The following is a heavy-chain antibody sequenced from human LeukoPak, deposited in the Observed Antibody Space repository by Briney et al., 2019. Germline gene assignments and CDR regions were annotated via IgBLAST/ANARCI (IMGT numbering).Heavy chain of an antibody. CDR2: ITPIFGTA. J-gene: IGHJ4*02. CDR1: GGTFRSNA. D-gene: IGHD4-11*01. Sequence: SVKVSCKASGGTFRSNAISWVRQAPGQGLEWMGGITPIFGTANYAQKFQGRVTITAVESMSTVYMELSSLRSEDTAVYYCARGTTTAPLGTLDYWGQGTLVTVSS. V-gene: IGHV1-69*01. CDR3: ARGTTTAPLGTLDY.